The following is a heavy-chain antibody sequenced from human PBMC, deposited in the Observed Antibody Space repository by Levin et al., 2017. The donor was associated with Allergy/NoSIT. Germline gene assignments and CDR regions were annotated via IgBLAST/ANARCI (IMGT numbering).Heavy chain of an antibody. Sequence: GGSLRLSCAASGFTFSNAWMSWVRQAPGKGLEWVGRIKSKTDGGTTDYAAPVKGRFTISRDDSKNTLYLQMNSLKTEDTAVYYCTTGSGYAGVFDYWGQGTLVTVSS. D-gene: IGHD5-12*01. J-gene: IGHJ4*02. V-gene: IGHV3-15*01. CDR2: IKSKTDGGTT. CDR3: TTGSGYAGVFDY. CDR1: GFTFSNAW.